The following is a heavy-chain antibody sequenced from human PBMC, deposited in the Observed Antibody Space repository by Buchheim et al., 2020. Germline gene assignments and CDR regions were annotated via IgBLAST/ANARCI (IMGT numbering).Heavy chain of an antibody. CDR3: ARCRGTTVTTLYYYYGMDV. CDR2: ISSSSSTI. Sequence: EVQLVESGGGLVQPGGSLRLSCAASGFTFSSYSMNWVRQAPGKGLEWVSYISSSSSTIYYADSVKGRFTISRDIATNSLYLQMNSLRAEDTAVYYCARCRGTTVTTLYYYYGMDVWGQGTT. CDR1: GFTFSSYS. D-gene: IGHD4-17*01. V-gene: IGHV3-48*01. J-gene: IGHJ6*02.